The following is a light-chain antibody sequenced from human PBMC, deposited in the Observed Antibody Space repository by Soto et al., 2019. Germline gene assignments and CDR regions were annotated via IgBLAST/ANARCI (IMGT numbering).Light chain of an antibody. CDR2: AAS. Sequence: DIQMTQSPSSLSVSGGDRVTITCRASQDISNYLAWYQQKPGKVPKLLIYAASTLQSGVPSRFSGSGSGTDFTLTINSLQPEDVATYYCQKYDSAPFTFGPGTKVDFK. J-gene: IGKJ3*01. V-gene: IGKV1-27*01. CDR1: QDISNY. CDR3: QKYDSAPFT.